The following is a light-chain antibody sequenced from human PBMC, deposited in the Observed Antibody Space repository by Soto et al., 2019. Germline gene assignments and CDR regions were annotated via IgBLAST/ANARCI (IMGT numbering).Light chain of an antibody. CDR2: LGS. V-gene: IGKV2-28*01. Sequence: DIVMTQSPLSLPVTPGEPASISCRSSQSLLHSNGYTYLDWYLQKPGQSPQLLIYLGSNRASGVPDRFSGSGSGTDFTLQISRVEAEDVGVYYCMRALQTPSFGGGTKVEIK. CDR3: MRALQTPS. J-gene: IGKJ4*01. CDR1: QSLLHSNGYTY.